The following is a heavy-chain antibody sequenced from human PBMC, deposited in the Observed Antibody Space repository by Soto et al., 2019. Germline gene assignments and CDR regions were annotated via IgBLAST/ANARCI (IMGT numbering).Heavy chain of an antibody. CDR3: ARGSHLKPVAAAGFYFDY. V-gene: IGHV4-34*01. J-gene: IGHJ4*02. CDR1: GGSFSGYY. Sequence: KTSETLSLTCAVYGGSFSGYYWSWIRQPPGKGLEWIWEINHSGSTNYNPSLKSRVTISVDTSKNQFSLKLSSVTAADTAVYYCARGSHLKPVAAAGFYFDYWGQGTPVTVSS. D-gene: IGHD6-13*01. CDR2: INHSGST.